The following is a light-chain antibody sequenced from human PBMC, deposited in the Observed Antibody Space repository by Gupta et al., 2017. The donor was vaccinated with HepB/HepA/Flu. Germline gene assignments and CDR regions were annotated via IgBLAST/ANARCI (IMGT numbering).Light chain of an antibody. CDR3: SSYTSSSTLEV. J-gene: IGLJ2*01. CDR1: SSDVGGHNY. V-gene: IGLV2-14*03. CDR2: DVS. Sequence: QSALTQPASVSGSPGPSITISCTATSSDVGGHNYLSWYQQHPGKAPKLMIYDVSNRPSWVSNRFSGSKSGNTADLTISGLQADDEADYYCSSYTSSSTLEVFGGGTKLTVL.